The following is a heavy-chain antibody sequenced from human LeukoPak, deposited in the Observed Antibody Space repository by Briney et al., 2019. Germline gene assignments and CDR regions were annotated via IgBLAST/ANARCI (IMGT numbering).Heavy chain of an antibody. CDR2: INPNSGGT. D-gene: IGHD6-13*01. J-gene: IGHJ4*02. CDR1: GYTFTGYY. V-gene: IGHV1-2*02. Sequence: ASVKVSCKASGYTFTGYYMHWVRQAPGQGLEWMGWINPNSGGTNYAQKFQGRVTMTRDTSISTAYMELSRLRSDDTAVYYCARGVGSWYGDPTVHWGQGTLVTVSS. CDR3: ARGVGSWYGDPTVH.